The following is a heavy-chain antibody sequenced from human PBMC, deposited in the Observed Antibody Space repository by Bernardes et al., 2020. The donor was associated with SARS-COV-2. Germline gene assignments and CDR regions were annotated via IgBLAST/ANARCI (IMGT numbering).Heavy chain of an antibody. CDR3: ARIYSTSSFDFDY. V-gene: IGHV3-7*01. CDR2: INQDGSET. D-gene: IGHD6-6*01. CDR1: GFTFSTFW. J-gene: IGHJ4*02. Sequence: GGSLRLSCAAPGFTFSTFWMTWVRQAPGKGLEWVANINQDGSETFYVDSVKGRFTISRDNAKNSLFMEMNTLRAEDTAVYYCARIYSTSSFDFDYWGQGTLVTVSS.